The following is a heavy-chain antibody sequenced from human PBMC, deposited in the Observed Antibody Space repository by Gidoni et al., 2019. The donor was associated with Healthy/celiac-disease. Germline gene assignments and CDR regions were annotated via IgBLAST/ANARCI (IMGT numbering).Heavy chain of an antibody. Sequence: EVQLVESGGGLVQPGGSLRLSCAASGFTFSSSWMSWVRQAPGTGLELGATIRQYGSEKYYVESVKGRFNISRDNAKNSLYLQMNSLRAEDTAVYYCARDMVREDYGDYVAPFDYWGQGTLVTVSS. CDR1: GFTFSSSW. D-gene: IGHD4-17*01. CDR2: IRQYGSEK. J-gene: IGHJ4*02. CDR3: ARDMVREDYGDYVAPFDY. V-gene: IGHV3-7*01.